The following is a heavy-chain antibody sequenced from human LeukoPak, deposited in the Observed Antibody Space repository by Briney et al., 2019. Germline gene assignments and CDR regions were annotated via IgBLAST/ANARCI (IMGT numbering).Heavy chain of an antibody. D-gene: IGHD1-26*01. J-gene: IGHJ6*03. Sequence: PGGSLRLSCAASGFTVSSNEMSWVRQAPGKGLEWVSSISGGSTYYADSRKGRFTISRDNSKNTLYLQMSSLRVDDTAIYYCAKSGASPLYHMDVWGKGATVTVSS. CDR1: GFTVSSNE. V-gene: IGHV3-38-3*01. CDR2: ISGGST. CDR3: AKSGASPLYHMDV.